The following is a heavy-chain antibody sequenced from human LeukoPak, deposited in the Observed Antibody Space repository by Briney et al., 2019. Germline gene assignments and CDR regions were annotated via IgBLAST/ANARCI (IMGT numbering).Heavy chain of an antibody. CDR2: IIPIFGTA. CDR3: AREGGHCSGGSCYFDY. V-gene: IGHV1-69*06. D-gene: IGHD2-15*01. Sequence: GASVKVSCKAPGGTFSSYAISWVRQAPGQGLEWMGGIIPIFGTANYAQKFQGRVTITADKSTSTAYMELSSLRSEDTAVYYCAREGGHCSGGSCYFDYWGQGTLVTVSS. CDR1: GGTFSSYA. J-gene: IGHJ4*02.